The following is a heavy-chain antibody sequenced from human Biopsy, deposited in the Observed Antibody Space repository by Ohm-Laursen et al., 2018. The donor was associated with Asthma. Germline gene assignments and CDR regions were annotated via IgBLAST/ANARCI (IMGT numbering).Heavy chain of an antibody. V-gene: IGHV2-5*01. Sequence: STQTLTLTCTFSGFSFSTYGVGVGWIRQSPGKALEWLALINWNDNKRYSPSLKSRLTITKDTSKNLVVLTMTNMDPVDTATYYCAHRRHGPSVEYHYDSSGYSPFDYWGQGTLVPVSS. CDR3: AHRRHGPSVEYHYDSSGYSPFDY. J-gene: IGHJ4*02. CDR1: GFSFSTYGVG. D-gene: IGHD3-22*01. CDR2: INWNDNK.